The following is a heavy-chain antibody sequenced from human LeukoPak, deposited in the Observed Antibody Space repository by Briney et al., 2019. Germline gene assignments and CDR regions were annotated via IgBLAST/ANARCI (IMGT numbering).Heavy chain of an antibody. CDR1: GGTFSSYA. CDR3: LRVPLATVAGTLYYYYGMDV. V-gene: IGHV1-69*04. D-gene: IGHD6-19*01. CDR2: IIPILGIA. Sequence: SVNVSCTASGGTFSSYAISWVRQAPGQGLEWMGRIIPILGIANYAQKFQGRFTITTDKSTSTAYMELTSMRSEDTAAYYYLRVPLATVAGTLYYYYGMDVWGQGTTVTVS. J-gene: IGHJ6*01.